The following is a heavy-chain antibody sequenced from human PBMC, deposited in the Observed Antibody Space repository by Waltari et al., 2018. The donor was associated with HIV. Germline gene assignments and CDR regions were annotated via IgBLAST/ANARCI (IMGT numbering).Heavy chain of an antibody. V-gene: IGHV1-8*01. D-gene: IGHD2-21*02. J-gene: IGHJ6*02. CDR1: GYSFIFND. CDR3: ATQVTVYGGLDV. CDR2: MDPGSGNT. Sequence: HLEQSGAELKRPGASVKVSSKASGYSFIFNDITWVRQAPGQGLELMGWMDPGSGNTDHAQKFQGRVSMTRDTSINTAYMEMYSLTSDDTAVYYCATQVTVYGGLDVWGPGTTVTVSS.